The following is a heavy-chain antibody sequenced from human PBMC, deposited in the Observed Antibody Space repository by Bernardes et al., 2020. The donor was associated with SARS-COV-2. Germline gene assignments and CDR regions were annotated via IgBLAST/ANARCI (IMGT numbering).Heavy chain of an antibody. D-gene: IGHD2-2*01. CDR3: AKDYCSSTSCSLFDAFDI. CDR2: ISGSGGST. CDR1: GFTFSSYA. J-gene: IGHJ3*02. V-gene: IGHV3-23*01. Sequence: GGSLRLSCAASGFTFSSYAMSWVRQAPGKGLEWVSAISGSGGSTYYADSVKGRFTISRDNSKNTLYLQMNSLRAEETAVYYCAKDYCSSTSCSLFDAFDIWGQGTMVTVST.